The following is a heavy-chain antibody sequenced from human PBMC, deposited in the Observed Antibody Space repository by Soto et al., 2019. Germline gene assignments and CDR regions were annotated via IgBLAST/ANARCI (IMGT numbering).Heavy chain of an antibody. Sequence: QVQLVQSGAEVKEPGASVKVSCKASGYTFTSYTISWVRQAPGQGLEWMGRISPYNGNTNYAQKLQARVTMTTDTSTSIAYMELRSLRSDDTAVYYCARVVGALGHGFDPWGQGTLVTVSS. CDR2: ISPYNGNT. CDR1: GYTFTSYT. J-gene: IGHJ5*02. V-gene: IGHV1-18*01. CDR3: ARVVGALGHGFDP. D-gene: IGHD1-26*01.